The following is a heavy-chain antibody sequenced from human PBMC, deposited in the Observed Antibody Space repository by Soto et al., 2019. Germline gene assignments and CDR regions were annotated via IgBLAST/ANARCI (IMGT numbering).Heavy chain of an antibody. J-gene: IGHJ4*02. Sequence: SGGGLVKPGGSLRLSCAASGFTFSSYSMNWVRQAPGKGLEWVSSISSSSSYIYYADSVKGRFTISRDNAKNSLYLQMNSLRAEDTAVYYCARDLNTYYDFWSGYYDYWGQGTLVTVSS. D-gene: IGHD3-3*01. V-gene: IGHV3-21*01. CDR1: GFTFSSYS. CDR2: ISSSSSYI. CDR3: ARDLNTYYDFWSGYYDY.